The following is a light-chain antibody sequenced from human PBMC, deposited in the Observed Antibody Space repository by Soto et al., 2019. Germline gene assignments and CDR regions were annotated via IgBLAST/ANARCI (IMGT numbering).Light chain of an antibody. CDR3: QHYNSYSEA. CDR2: AAS. Sequence: IQLTQTPSSLSGSVGEKVTITCRASQGISSYLAWYQQKPGKAPKLLIYAASTLKSGVPSRFSGSGSGTEFTLTISSLQPDDFATYYCQHYNSYSEAFGQGTKVDNK. J-gene: IGKJ1*01. V-gene: IGKV1-9*01. CDR1: QGISSY.